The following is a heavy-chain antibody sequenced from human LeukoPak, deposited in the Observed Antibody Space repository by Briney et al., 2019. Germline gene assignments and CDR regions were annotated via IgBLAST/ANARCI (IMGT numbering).Heavy chain of an antibody. CDR2: IKQDGSEK. Sequence: GGSLRLSCAASGFTFSSYWMSWVRQAPGKGLEWVANIKQDGSEKYYVDSVKGRFTISRDNAKNSLYLQMNSLRAEDTAVYYCARDRGYGSGSYSKNWSQGTLVTVSS. CDR3: ARDRGYGSGSYSKN. J-gene: IGHJ4*02. D-gene: IGHD3-10*01. V-gene: IGHV3-7*01. CDR1: GFTFSSYW.